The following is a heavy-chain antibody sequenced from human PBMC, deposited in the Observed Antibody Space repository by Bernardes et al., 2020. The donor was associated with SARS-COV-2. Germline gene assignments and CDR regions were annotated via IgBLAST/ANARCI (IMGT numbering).Heavy chain of an antibody. CDR1: EFTFSDYY. Sequence: GGSLRLSCAASEFTFSDYYMNWIRQAPGKGLEWLSYISSSGYTTYADSVKGRVTISRDNAKNSLYLHMNSLRAEDTAVYYCARSRNGYDRGFDDWGQGTLVTVSS. J-gene: IGHJ4*02. CDR3: ARSRNGYDRGFDD. CDR2: ISSSGYT. V-gene: IGHV3-11*03. D-gene: IGHD5-12*01.